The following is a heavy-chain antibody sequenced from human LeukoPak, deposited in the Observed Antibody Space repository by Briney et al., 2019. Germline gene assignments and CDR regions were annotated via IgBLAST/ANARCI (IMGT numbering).Heavy chain of an antibody. J-gene: IGHJ6*03. D-gene: IGHD6-13*01. V-gene: IGHV1-2*02. CDR1: GYTFTGYY. Sequence: ASVKVSCKASGYTFTGYYMHWVRQAPGQGLEWMGWINPNSGGTNYAQKFQGRVTMTRDTSISTAYMELSRLRSDDTAVYYCARGRIAAAGGYYMDVWGKGTTVTISS. CDR2: INPNSGGT. CDR3: ARGRIAAAGGYYMDV.